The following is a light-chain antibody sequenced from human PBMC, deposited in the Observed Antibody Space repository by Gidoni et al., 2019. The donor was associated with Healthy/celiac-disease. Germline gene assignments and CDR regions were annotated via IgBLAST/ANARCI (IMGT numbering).Light chain of an antibody. V-gene: IGLV1-51*01. J-gene: IGLJ1*01. CDR1: SSNIGNNY. CDR3: GTWDSSLSAGGYV. CDR2: DNN. Sequence: QSVFTQPPSVSAAPGQKVTISCSGSSSNIGNNYVSWYQPLPGTAPKLLIYDNNKRPSGIPDRFSGSKSGTSATLGITGLQTGDEADYYCGTWDSSLSAGGYVFGTGTKVTVL.